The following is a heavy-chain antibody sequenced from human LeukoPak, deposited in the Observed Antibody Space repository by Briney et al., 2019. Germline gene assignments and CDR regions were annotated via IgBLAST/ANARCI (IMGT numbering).Heavy chain of an antibody. Sequence: GGSLRLSCAASGLTVSSNYMSWVRQAPGKGLEWVSVIYSGGSTYYADSVKGRFTISRHNSKNTLYLQMNSLRAEDTAVYYCARGGEYSSSWVRYYFDYWGQGTLVTVSS. V-gene: IGHV3-53*04. CDR2: IYSGGST. CDR1: GLTVSSNY. CDR3: ARGGEYSSSWVRYYFDY. J-gene: IGHJ4*02. D-gene: IGHD6-6*01.